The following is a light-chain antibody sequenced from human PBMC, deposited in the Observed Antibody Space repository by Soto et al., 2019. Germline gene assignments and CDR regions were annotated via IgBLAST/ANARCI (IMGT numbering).Light chain of an antibody. CDR2: AAS. J-gene: IGKJ1*01. Sequence: DIQMTQSPSSLSASVGDRVTITCRASQRISRYLNWYQQKPGKAPKLLIYAASSLQSGVPSRFSASGSRTDFTLTINILEPKDFPTDYGQQSHSTPRNVGQGAKVLIK. V-gene: IGKV1-39*01. CDR1: QRISRY. CDR3: QQSHSTPRN.